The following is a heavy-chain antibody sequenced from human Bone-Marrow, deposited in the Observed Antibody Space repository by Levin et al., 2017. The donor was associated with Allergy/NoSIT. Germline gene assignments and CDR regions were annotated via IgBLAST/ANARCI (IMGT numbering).Heavy chain of an antibody. D-gene: IGHD6-13*01. CDR3: ARQPTAAGMRTWFDP. Sequence: SETLSLTCTVSGGSISGSANYWSWIRQHPGKGLEWIGHIYYSGPTYYNPSLKSRVTVSVDTSKNQFSLMLSSVTAADTAVYYCARQPTAAGMRTWFDPWGQGTLVTVSS. V-gene: IGHV4-31*03. CDR2: IYYSGPT. CDR1: GGSISGSANY. J-gene: IGHJ5*02.